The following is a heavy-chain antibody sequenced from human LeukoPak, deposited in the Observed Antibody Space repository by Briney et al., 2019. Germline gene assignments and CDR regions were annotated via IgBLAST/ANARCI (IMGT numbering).Heavy chain of an antibody. J-gene: IGHJ4*02. Sequence: PGGSLRLSCAGFGFTFRSYEMNWARQAPGKGLEWISYVSSTGSAIYYADSVKGRFTISRDNAKNSLYLQMNSLRAEDTAVYYCPRVFSYYTYSFDYWGQGTLVTVSS. V-gene: IGHV3-48*03. CDR1: GFTFRSYE. D-gene: IGHD3-22*01. CDR3: PRVFSYYTYSFDY. CDR2: VSSTGSAI.